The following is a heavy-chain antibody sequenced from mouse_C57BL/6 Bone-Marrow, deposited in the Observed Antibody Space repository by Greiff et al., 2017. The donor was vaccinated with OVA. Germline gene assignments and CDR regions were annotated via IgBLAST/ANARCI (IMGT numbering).Heavy chain of an antibody. V-gene: IGHV5-17*01. Sequence: EVQGVESGGGLVKPGGSLKLSCAASGFTFSDYGMHWVRQAPEKGLEWVAYISSGSSTLYYADTVKGRFTISRDNATNTLFLQMTSLRSEDTAMYYCARDYGSSPSFYFDVWGTGTTVTVSS. CDR1: GFTFSDYG. J-gene: IGHJ1*03. CDR3: ARDYGSSPSFYFDV. D-gene: IGHD1-1*01. CDR2: ISSGSSTL.